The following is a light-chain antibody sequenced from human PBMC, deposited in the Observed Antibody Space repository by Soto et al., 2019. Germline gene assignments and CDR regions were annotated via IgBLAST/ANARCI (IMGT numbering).Light chain of an antibody. J-gene: IGLJ2*01. CDR1: SIDVGSYNL. V-gene: IGLV2-23*03. CDR3: CSYAGINTFVI. Sequence: QSVLTQPASVSGSPGQSITMSCTGTSIDVGSYNLVSWYQHHPGKAPKLIIYEGTKRPSGVSNRFSGSKSGNTASLTISGLQAEDEADYYCCSYAGINTFVIFGGGTKLTVL. CDR2: EGT.